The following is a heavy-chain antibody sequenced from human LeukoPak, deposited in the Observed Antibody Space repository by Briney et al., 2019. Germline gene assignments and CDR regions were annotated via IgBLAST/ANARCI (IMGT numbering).Heavy chain of an antibody. V-gene: IGHV3-74*01. CDR2: INPDGSTT. Sequence: GGSLRLSCAASGFTFSSYAMSWVRQAPGKGLVWVSGINPDGSTTTYADSVKGRFTISRENAKSTLYLHMNILRVEDTAVYYCARGRYGDYHWGQGILVTVSS. J-gene: IGHJ4*02. D-gene: IGHD4-17*01. CDR3: ARGRYGDYH. CDR1: GFTFSSYA.